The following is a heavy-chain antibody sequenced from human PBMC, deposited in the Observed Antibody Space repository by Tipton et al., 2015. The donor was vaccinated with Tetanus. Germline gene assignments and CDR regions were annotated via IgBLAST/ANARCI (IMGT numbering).Heavy chain of an antibody. CDR2: ISSSSRYI. V-gene: IGHV3-21*04. J-gene: IGHJ6*03. Sequence: SLRLSCAASGFTLSRYTLNWVRQAPGKGLEWVSSISSSSRYIYYADSVKGRFTISRDNAKNSLYLQMISLRAEDTARYYCAKATPDYTYHYMDVWGKGTTVTVSS. CDR3: AKATPDYTYHYMDV. CDR1: GFTLSRYT.